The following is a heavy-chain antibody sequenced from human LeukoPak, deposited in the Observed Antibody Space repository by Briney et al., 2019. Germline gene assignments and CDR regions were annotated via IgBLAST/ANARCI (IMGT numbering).Heavy chain of an antibody. V-gene: IGHV1-69*05. D-gene: IGHD3-16*02. CDR2: IIPIFGTA. Sequence: SVKVSCKASGGTFSSYAISWVRQAPGQGLEWMGGIIPIFGTANYAQKFQGRVTITTDESTSTAYMELSSLRSEDTAAYYCARGQGGYRPLNPFDYWGQGTLVTVSS. CDR3: ARGQGGYRPLNPFDY. CDR1: GGTFSSYA. J-gene: IGHJ4*02.